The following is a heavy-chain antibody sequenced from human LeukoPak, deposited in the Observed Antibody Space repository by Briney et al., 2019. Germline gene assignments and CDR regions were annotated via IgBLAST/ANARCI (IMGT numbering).Heavy chain of an antibody. V-gene: IGHV3-9*01. Sequence: GGSLRLSCAASGFTFDDYAMHWVRQAPGKGLEWVSGISWNSGSIGYADSVKGRFTISRDNAKNSVYLQMNSLRAEDTAVYYCARAIGGYCSGGSCYSLHYYYYYGMDVWGQGTTVTVSS. J-gene: IGHJ6*02. CDR1: GFTFDDYA. CDR3: ARAIGGYCSGGSCYSLHYYYYYGMDV. D-gene: IGHD2-15*01. CDR2: ISWNSGSI.